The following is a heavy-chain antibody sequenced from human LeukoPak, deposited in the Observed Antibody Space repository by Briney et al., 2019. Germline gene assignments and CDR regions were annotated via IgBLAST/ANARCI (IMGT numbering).Heavy chain of an antibody. CDR1: GFTFSTYW. J-gene: IGHJ4*02. D-gene: IGHD2-8*01. Sequence: PGGSLRLSCAASGFTFSTYWMSWVRQAPGKGLEWVANINQDGSQKRYVDSVQCRFTISRDNTKNSLFLQMNSLRAEDTAVYYCARLKDDVTKLDYWGQGTLVTVSS. V-gene: IGHV3-7*01. CDR3: ARLKDDVTKLDY. CDR2: INQDGSQK.